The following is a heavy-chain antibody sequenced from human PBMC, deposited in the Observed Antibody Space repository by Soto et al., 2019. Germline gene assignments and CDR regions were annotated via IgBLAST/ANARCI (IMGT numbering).Heavy chain of an antibody. CDR2: IYYSGST. D-gene: IGHD2-15*01. J-gene: IGHJ4*02. V-gene: IGHV4-39*01. CDR1: GGSISSSSYY. Sequence: SETLSLTCTVSGGSISSSSYYWGWIRQPPGKGLEWIGSIYYSGSTYYNPSLKSRVTISVDTSKNQFSLKLSSVTAADTAVYYCARHSERYCSGGSCWPFFDYWGQGTLVTVSS. CDR3: ARHSERYCSGGSCWPFFDY.